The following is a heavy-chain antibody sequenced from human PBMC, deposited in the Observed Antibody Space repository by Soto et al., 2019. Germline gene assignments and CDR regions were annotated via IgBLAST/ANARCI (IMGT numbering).Heavy chain of an antibody. J-gene: IGHJ4*02. CDR3: AAFPHVFLTGYYNVYYFDY. CDR2: IVVGSGNT. D-gene: IGHD3-9*01. CDR1: GFTFTSSA. Sequence: ASVKVSCKASGFTFTSSAMQWVRQARGQRLEWIGWIVVGSGNTNYAQKFQERVTITRDMSTSTAYMELSSLRSEDTAVYYCAAFPHVFLTGYYNVYYFDYCGQGTLVTVSS. V-gene: IGHV1-58*02.